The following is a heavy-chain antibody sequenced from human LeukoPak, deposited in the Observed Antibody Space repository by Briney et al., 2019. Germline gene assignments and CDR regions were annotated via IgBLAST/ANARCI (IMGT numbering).Heavy chain of an antibody. CDR2: INSDGSRT. CDR3: GRALGSPLDY. V-gene: IGHV3-74*01. J-gene: IGHJ4*02. Sequence: GGSLRLSCAASGFTFSTSWMHWVRQAPGKGLVWVSGINSDGSRTTYADSVKGRFTISRDNDKNTLYLQMNSLRAEDMAVYYCGRALGSPLDYWGQGTLVTVSS. D-gene: IGHD1-26*01. CDR1: GFTFSTSW.